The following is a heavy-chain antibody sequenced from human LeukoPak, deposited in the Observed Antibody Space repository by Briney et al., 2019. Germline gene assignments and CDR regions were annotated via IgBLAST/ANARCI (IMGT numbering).Heavy chain of an antibody. CDR3: ARYDPENMLDAFDI. J-gene: IGHJ3*02. CDR2: IYYSGST. CDR1: GASISNNNYY. D-gene: IGHD2-8*01. Sequence: SETLSLTCTVSGASISNNNYYWGWIRQPSGKGLEWIGNIYYSGSTYYNPSLKSRVTISVDTSKNQFSLKLSSVTAADTAVYYCARYDPENMLDAFDIWGQGTMVTVSS. V-gene: IGHV4-39*01.